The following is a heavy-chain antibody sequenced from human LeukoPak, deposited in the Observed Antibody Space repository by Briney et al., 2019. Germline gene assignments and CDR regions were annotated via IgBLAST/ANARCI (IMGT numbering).Heavy chain of an antibody. CDR1: GYTLTELS. CDR2: FDPEDGET. J-gene: IGHJ4*02. Sequence: ASVKVSCKVSGYTLTELSMHWVRQAPGKGLEWMGGFDPEDGETIYAQKFQGRVTMTRDTSISTAYMELSRLRSDDTAVYYCARDQGWLQSEFDYWGQGTLVTVSS. CDR3: ARDQGWLQSEFDY. D-gene: IGHD5-24*01. V-gene: IGHV1-24*01.